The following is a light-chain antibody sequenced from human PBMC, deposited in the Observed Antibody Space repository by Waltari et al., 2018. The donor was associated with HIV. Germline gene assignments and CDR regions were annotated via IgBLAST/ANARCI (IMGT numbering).Light chain of an antibody. V-gene: IGKV1-9*01. CDR3: QQLNSYAIT. Sequence: DIQLTQSPSFLSASVGHRVTFTCRASQGISSYLAWYQQKPGKAPKLLIYAASTLQSGVPSRFSGSGSGTEFTLTISSLQPEDFATYYCQQLNSYAITFGQGTRLEIK. CDR2: AAS. CDR1: QGISSY. J-gene: IGKJ5*01.